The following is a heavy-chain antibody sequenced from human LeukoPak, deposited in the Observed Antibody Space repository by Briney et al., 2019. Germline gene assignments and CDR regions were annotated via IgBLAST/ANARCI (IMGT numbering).Heavy chain of an antibody. V-gene: IGHV5-10-1*01. Sequence: GESLKISCKGSGYSFTSYWISWVRQMPGKGLEWMGRIDPSDSYTNYSPSFQGHVTISADKSINTAYLQWSSLKASDTAMYYCARRGDYVWGSYRMYYFDYWGQGTLVTVSS. CDR1: GYSFTSYW. CDR3: ARRGDYVWGSYRMYYFDY. J-gene: IGHJ4*02. CDR2: IDPSDSYT. D-gene: IGHD3-16*02.